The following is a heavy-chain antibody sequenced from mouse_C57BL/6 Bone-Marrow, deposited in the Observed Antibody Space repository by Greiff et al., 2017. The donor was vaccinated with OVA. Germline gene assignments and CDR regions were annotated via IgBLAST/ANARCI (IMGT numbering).Heavy chain of an antibody. D-gene: IGHD1-1*01. CDR2: INPSSGYT. CDR1: GYTFTSYW. Sequence: VQLQQSGAELAKPGASVKLSCKASGYTFTSYWMHWVKQRPGQGLEWIGYINPSSGYTKYNQKFKDKATLTADKSSSTAYMQLSSLTYEDSAVYYCARSFITTVVAPDYWGQGTTLTVSS. J-gene: IGHJ2*01. CDR3: ARSFITTVVAPDY. V-gene: IGHV1-7*01.